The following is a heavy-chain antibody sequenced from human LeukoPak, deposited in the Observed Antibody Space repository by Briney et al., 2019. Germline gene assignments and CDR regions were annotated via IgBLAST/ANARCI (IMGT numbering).Heavy chain of an antibody. CDR1: GYTFTGYY. CDR3: ARGLLWFGELLGNWFDP. CDR2: INPNSGGT. Sequence: ASVKVSCKASGYTFTGYYMHWVRQAPGQGLEWMGWINPNSGGTNYAQKFQGRVTMTRDTSISTAYMELSRLRSDDTAVYYCARGLLWFGELLGNWFDPWGQGTLVTVSS. D-gene: IGHD3-10*01. J-gene: IGHJ5*02. V-gene: IGHV1-2*02.